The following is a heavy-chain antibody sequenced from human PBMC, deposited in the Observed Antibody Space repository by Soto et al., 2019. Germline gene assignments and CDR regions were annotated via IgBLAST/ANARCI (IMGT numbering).Heavy chain of an antibody. CDR2: ISHHGGT. CDR3: ARGQLVWYGDLTPYHRDMDV. D-gene: IGHD3-10*01. J-gene: IGHJ6*02. CDR1: GGSFDDFY. V-gene: IGHV4-34*02. Sequence: QVQLQQWGAGLLRPSETLSLTCAFYGGSFDDFYWSWVRQSPGKGLEWVGEISHHGGTNYIPSLASRVSISVDTSKNQFSLHLRSVTAADTGLYYCARGQLVWYGDLTPYHRDMDVWGQGTTVTVSS.